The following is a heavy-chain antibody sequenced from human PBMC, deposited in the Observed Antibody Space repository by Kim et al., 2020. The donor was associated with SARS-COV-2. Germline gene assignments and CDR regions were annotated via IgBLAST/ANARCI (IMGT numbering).Heavy chain of an antibody. Sequence: GGSLRLSCAASGFTFSSYGMHWVRQAPGKGLEWVAVISYAGSQEHYADSVKGRFTISRDNSKNTLYLQMNSLRPEDTAVYYCAKDYDFRNYYGMDVWGQGTTITVSS. V-gene: IGHV3-30*18. CDR1: GFTFSSYG. J-gene: IGHJ6*02. CDR3: AKDYDFRNYYGMDV. CDR2: ISYAGSQE. D-gene: IGHD5-12*01.